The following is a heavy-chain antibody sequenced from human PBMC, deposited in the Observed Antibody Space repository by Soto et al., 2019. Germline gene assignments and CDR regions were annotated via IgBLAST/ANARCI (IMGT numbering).Heavy chain of an antibody. D-gene: IGHD2-15*01. CDR1: TFTVIQHA. J-gene: IGHJ4*02. V-gene: IGHV3-23*01. CDR2: ISGSGGST. CDR3: AKESDISLFYFDD. Sequence: PRGAPRHLRGDPTFTVIQHAQSLGRQGPGKGLEWVSTISGSGGSTYYADSVKGRFTISRDNSKSALYLQMNSLRAEDTAIYYGAKESDISLFYFDDWGQGTLVTVSS.